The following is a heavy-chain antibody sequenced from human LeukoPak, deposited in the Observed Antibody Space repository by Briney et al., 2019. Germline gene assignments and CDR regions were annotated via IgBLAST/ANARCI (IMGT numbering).Heavy chain of an antibody. V-gene: IGHV3-64*04. CDR1: GFTFSRYA. CDR2: VTSNGGST. CDR3: TRDWRNLEFDY. D-gene: IGHD1-7*01. J-gene: IGHJ4*02. Sequence: GSLRLSCSASGFTFSRYAMHWVRQAPGKGLEYVPGVTSNGGSTYYADSVKGRFTISRDNAKNTLYLQMNSLRAEDTAVYYCTRDWRNLEFDYWGQGTQVTVSS.